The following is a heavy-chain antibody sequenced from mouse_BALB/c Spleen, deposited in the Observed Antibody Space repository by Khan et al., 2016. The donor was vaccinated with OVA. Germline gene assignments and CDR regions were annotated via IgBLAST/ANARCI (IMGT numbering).Heavy chain of an antibody. J-gene: IGHJ3*01. CDR3: TRHGYVAWFTY. CDR2: IDPFSGDT. D-gene: IGHD2-2*01. Sequence: EVKLMESGPELMKPGASVKISCKASGYSFTNYYIHWVMQSHGKSLEWIGYIDPFSGDTTYNQKFKGKATLTVDKYSSTAYIPLRNLNYADSAVYYCTRHGYVAWFTYWGQGTLVTVSA. CDR1: GYSFTNYY. V-gene: IGHV1S135*01.